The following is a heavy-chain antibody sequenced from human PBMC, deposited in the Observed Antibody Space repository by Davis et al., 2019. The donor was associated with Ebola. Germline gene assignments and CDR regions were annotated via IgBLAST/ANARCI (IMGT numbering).Heavy chain of an antibody. CDR3: ARAVQGVAATVPYYYYGMDV. V-gene: IGHV3-7*03. Sequence: GESLKISCAASGFTFSDYYMSWIRQAPGKGLEWVANIKQDGSEKYYVDSVKGRFTISRENAKNSLNLQMNSLRVEDTAVYHCARAVQGVAATVPYYYYGMDVWGQGTTVTVSS. CDR2: IKQDGSEK. CDR1: GFTFSDYY. D-gene: IGHD6-25*01. J-gene: IGHJ6*02.